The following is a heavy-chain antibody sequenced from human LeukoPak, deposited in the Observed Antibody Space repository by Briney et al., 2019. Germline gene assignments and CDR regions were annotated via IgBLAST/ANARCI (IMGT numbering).Heavy chain of an antibody. CDR1: GFTFSSYA. CDR3: ARDTRGYDY. D-gene: IGHD1-1*01. CDR2: ISSNGGST. J-gene: IGHJ4*02. Sequence: GGSLRLSCAASGFTFSSYAMHWVRQAPGKGLEYVSAISSNGGSTYYANSVKGRFTIFRDNSKNTLYLQMGSLRAEDMAVYYCARDTRGYDYWGQGTLVTVSS. V-gene: IGHV3-64*01.